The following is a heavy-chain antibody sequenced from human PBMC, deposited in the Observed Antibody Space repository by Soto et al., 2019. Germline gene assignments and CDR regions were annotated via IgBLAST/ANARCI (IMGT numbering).Heavy chain of an antibody. Sequence: GESLKISCKGSGYSFTSYWIGWVRQMPGKGLEWMGIIYPGDSDTRYSPSFEGQVTISADKSISPAYLQWSSLKASDTAMYYCARLRSPYNWNYVAAFDIGGQGTRSTVSP. D-gene: IGHD1-7*01. CDR3: ARLRSPYNWNYVAAFDI. CDR1: GYSFTSYW. J-gene: IGHJ3*02. CDR2: IYPGDSDT. V-gene: IGHV5-51*01.